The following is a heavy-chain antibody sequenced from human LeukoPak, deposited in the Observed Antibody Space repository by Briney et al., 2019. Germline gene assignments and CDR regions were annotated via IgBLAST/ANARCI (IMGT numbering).Heavy chain of an antibody. CDR1: GGTFSSYT. CDR2: IIPIFGTA. V-gene: IGHV1-69*08. D-gene: IGHD2-21*01. Sequence: SVKVSCKASGGTFSSYTIRWVRQPPPQGVEEMGRIIPIFGTANYAQKFQGRVTITTDKSTSTAYMELSSLRSEDTAVYYCARGIVAGWFDPWGQGTLVTVSS. CDR3: ARGIVAGWFDP. J-gene: IGHJ5*02.